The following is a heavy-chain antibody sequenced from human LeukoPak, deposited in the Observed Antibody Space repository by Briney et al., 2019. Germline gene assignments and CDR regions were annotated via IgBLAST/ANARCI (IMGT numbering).Heavy chain of an antibody. D-gene: IGHD3-9*01. CDR3: ARDNYDILTGYYLVPYYYYYYMDV. CDR2: ISSSGSTK. CDR1: GFTFSDYY. V-gene: IGHV3-11*01. J-gene: IGHJ6*03. Sequence: PGGSLRLSCAASGFTFSDYYMSWIRQAPGKGLEWVSYISSSGSTKYYADSVKGRFTISRDNAKNSLYLQMNSLRAEDTAVYYCARDNYDILTGYYLVPYYYYYYMDVWGKGTTVTISS.